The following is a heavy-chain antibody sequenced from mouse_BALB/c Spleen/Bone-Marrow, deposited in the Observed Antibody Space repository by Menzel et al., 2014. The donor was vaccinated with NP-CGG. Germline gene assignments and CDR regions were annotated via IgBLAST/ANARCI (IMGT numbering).Heavy chain of an antibody. J-gene: IGHJ2*01. CDR1: GFTFSDYG. Sequence: EAQGVESGGGLVQPGGSRKPSCAASGFTFSDYGMAWVRQAPGKGPEWVAFISNLAYSIYYTDTVTGRFTISRENAKNTLYLEMRSLRSEDTAMYYCARALAYGSSFDYWGQGTTLTVSS. CDR2: ISNLAYSI. V-gene: IGHV5-15*02. CDR3: ARALAYGSSFDY. D-gene: IGHD1-1*01.